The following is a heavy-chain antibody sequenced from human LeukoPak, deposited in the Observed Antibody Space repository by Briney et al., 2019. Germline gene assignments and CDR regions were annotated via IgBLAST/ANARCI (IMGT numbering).Heavy chain of an antibody. J-gene: IGHJ3*02. V-gene: IGHV1-18*01. CDR1: GYTFTSYG. D-gene: IGHD1-1*01. CDR3: ARGRTTGRETAFDI. CDR2: ISAYNGNT. Sequence: ASVKVSCKASGYTFTSYGISWVRQAPGQGLEWMGWISAYNGNTNYAQKFQGRVSLTADKSTSTAYMELSSLRSEDTAFYYCARGRTTGRETAFDIWGQGTMVTVSS.